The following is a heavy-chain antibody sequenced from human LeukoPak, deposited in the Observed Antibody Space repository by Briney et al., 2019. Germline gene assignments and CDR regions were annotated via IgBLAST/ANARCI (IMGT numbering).Heavy chain of an antibody. CDR2: TNYRSKGYN. V-gene: IGHV6-1*01. CDR3: ARDLEAGFDI. CDR1: AASVTINSAA. Sequence: SPTLSLTFAFSAASVTINSAAWNWIRQSPSKGLEWLGSTNYRSKGYNDYAVSVKSRITNNPDTSKNQFALQLNSVTPEDTAVYYCARDLEAGFDIWGQGTMVTVSS. J-gene: IGHJ3*02.